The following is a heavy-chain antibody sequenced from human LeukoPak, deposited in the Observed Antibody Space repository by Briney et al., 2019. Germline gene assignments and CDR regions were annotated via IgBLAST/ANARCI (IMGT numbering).Heavy chain of an antibody. J-gene: IGHJ4*02. Sequence: ASVTVSCKASGYTFTSYYMHWVRQAPAQGLEWMGIIKPSGGSTSYEQKSQGRVTMIRDTSTNTVYMELSSLRSEDTAVYYFARDRPKPRYSFGYWGQGTLVTVSS. D-gene: IGHD5-18*01. CDR3: ARDRPKPRYSFGY. V-gene: IGHV1-46*01. CDR2: IKPSGGST. CDR1: GYTFTSYY.